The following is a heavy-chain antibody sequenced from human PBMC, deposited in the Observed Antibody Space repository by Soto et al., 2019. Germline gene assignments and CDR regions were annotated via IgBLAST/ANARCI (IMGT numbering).Heavy chain of an antibody. V-gene: IGHV4-39*07. Sequence: SETLSLTCTVSGVSITSSSYYWGWIRQPPGKGLEWIGEINHSGSTNYNPSLKSRVTISVDTSKNQFSLKLSSVTAADTAVYYCARWQWLVRYYGMDVWGQGTTVTVSS. CDR1: GVSITSSSYY. J-gene: IGHJ6*02. CDR2: INHSGST. CDR3: ARWQWLVRYYGMDV. D-gene: IGHD6-19*01.